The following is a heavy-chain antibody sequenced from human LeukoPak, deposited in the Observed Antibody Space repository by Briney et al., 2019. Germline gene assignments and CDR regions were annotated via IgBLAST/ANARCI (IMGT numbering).Heavy chain of an antibody. V-gene: IGHV4-4*08. CDR3: ARDHEHPGTCDY. J-gene: IGHJ4*02. CDR2: LYDSGST. CDR1: GGSISSYY. Sequence: SQTLSLTCTVSGGSISSYYWSWIRQPPGKGLEWIGYLYDSGSTNYNPSLKSRVTISVDTSKNQFSLKLSSVTAADTAVYYCARDHEHPGTCDYWGQGTLVTVSS. D-gene: IGHD1-14*01.